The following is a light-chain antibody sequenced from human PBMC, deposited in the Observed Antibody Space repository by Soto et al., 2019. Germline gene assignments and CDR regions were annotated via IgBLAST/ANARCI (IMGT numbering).Light chain of an antibody. V-gene: IGKV3-11*01. J-gene: IGKJ4*01. CDR1: QSVNSF. Sequence: EIVLTQSPATLSLSPGERATLSCRASQSVNSFLAWYQQKPGQAPRLLIYDASHRATGIPARFSGSRSATDFTLTISSLEPEDFAVYYCQQRSNRLLTFGGGTKVEIK. CDR2: DAS. CDR3: QQRSNRLLT.